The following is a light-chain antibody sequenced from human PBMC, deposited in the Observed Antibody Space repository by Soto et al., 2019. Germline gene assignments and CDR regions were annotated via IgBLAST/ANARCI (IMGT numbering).Light chain of an antibody. J-gene: IGLJ2*01. CDR3: SSYTSSSTYVV. CDR1: SSDVGGYNY. CDR2: DVS. Sequence: QSALTQPASVSGSPGQSITISCTGTSSDVGGYNYVSWYQQHPGKATKLMIYDVSNRPSGVSNRFSGSKSGNTASLTISGLQAEDEADYYCSSYTSSSTYVVFGGGTKAIVL. V-gene: IGLV2-14*01.